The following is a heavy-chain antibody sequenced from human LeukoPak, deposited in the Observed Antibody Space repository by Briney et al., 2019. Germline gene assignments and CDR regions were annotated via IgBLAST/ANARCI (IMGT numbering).Heavy chain of an antibody. J-gene: IGHJ3*02. CDR2: ISAYNGNT. CDR1: GYTFTSYG. V-gene: IGHV1-18*01. Sequence: GASVKVSCKASGYTFTSYGISWVRQAPGQGLEWMGWISAYNGNTNYAQKLQGRVTMTTDTSTSTAYMELRSLRSDDTAVYYCARGGRTIFGVAWNAFDIWGQGTMVTVSS. D-gene: IGHD3-3*01. CDR3: ARGGRTIFGVAWNAFDI.